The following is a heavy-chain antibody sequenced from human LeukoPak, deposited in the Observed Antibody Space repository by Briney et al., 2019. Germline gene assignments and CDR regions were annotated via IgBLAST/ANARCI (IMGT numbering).Heavy chain of an antibody. J-gene: IGHJ4*02. CDR2: VSGSGIFI. V-gene: IGHV3-21*06. D-gene: IGHD4-23*01. CDR1: GFPFSSYT. CDR3: ATSSNGGELDY. Sequence: GGSLRLTCAASGFPFSSYTINWVRQAPGRGLEWVSSVSGSGIFINYADSVKGRFTISRVNANNSVWLQLNSLSAEDTALYYCATSSNGGELDYWGQGTLVTASS.